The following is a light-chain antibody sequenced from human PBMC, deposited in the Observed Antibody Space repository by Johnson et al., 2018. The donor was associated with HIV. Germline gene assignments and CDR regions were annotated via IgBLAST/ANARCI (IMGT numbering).Light chain of an antibody. CDR2: DNN. CDR1: SSNIANNY. J-gene: IGLJ1*01. V-gene: IGLV1-51*01. Sequence: QSVLTQPPSVSSDPGQKVTISCSGSSSNIANNYVSWYQQIPGTAPKLLIYDNNKRPSGIPDRFSGSKSGTSATLDITGLQTGDEADYYCGTWDSGLSHGYGLGTGTNVTVL. CDR3: GTWDSGLSHGYG.